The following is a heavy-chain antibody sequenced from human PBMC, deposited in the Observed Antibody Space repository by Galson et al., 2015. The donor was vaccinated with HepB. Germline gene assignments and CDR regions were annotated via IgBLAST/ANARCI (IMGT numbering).Heavy chain of an antibody. V-gene: IGHV4-31*03. CDR1: GGSISSGGYY. CDR3: ARDRRGLCDY. CDR2: IHHSGYT. J-gene: IGHJ4*02. Sequence: TLSLTCTVSGGSISSGGYYWSWLRQHPGKGLEWIGYIHHSGYTHYNWSLKSRLSISIDTSKNQFSLKLDSVTAADMAIYYCARDRRGLCDYWGQGTLVTVSS.